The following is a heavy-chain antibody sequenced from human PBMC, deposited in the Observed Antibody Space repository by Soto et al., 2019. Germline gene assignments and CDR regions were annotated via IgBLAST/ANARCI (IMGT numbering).Heavy chain of an antibody. CDR1: GYTFTLFH. D-gene: IGHD6-19*01. CDR3: ARDSSGWIYLGDAFDI. V-gene: IGHV1-46*03. Sequence: QVQLVQSGSEVKEPGASMKVSCKPSGYTFTLFHIHWVRQAPGQGLEWMGIINPSDGSTNYAQKLQGRVTMTRDTSTSTVYMDLSSLRSQDTAIYDCARDSSGWIYLGDAFDIWGQGTMVTVSS. J-gene: IGHJ3*02. CDR2: INPSDGST.